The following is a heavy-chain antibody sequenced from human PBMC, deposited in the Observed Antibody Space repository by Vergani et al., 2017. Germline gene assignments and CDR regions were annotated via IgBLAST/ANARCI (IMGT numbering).Heavy chain of an antibody. V-gene: IGHV4-34*01. CDR3: ARGCKVVPAAIRYYYYMDV. CDR2: INHSGST. J-gene: IGHJ6*03. Sequence: QVQLQESGPGLVKPSETLSLTCTVYGGSFSGYYWSWIRQPPGKGLEWIGEINHSGSTNYNPSLKSRVTISVDTSKNQFSLKLSSVTAADTAVYYCARGCKVVPAAIRYYYYMDVWGKGTTVTVSS. D-gene: IGHD2-2*01. CDR1: GGSFSGYY.